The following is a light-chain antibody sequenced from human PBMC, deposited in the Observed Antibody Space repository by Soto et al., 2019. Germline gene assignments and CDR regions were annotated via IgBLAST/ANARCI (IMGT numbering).Light chain of an antibody. V-gene: IGKV3-11*01. CDR3: QQRSNWPPGLT. Sequence: EIVLTQSPATLSLSPGERATLSCRASQSVSSYLAWYQQKPGQAPRLLIYDASNRATGIPARLSGSGSGTDFTLPISSLEPEDFAVYYCQQRSNWPPGLTFGGGTKVEIK. CDR2: DAS. J-gene: IGKJ4*01. CDR1: QSVSSY.